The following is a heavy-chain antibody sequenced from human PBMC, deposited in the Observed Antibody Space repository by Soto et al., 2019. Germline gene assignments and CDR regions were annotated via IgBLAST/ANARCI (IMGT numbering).Heavy chain of an antibody. CDR2: INAGNGNT. CDR1: GYTFTSYA. J-gene: IGHJ3*02. D-gene: IGHD2-15*01. CDR3: ARTDCSGGSCYWGDAAFDI. V-gene: IGHV1-3*01. Sequence: GASVKVSCKASGYTFTSYAMHWVRQAPGQRLEWMGWINAGNGNTKYSQKFQGRVTITRDTSASTAYMELSSLRSEDTAVYYCARTDCSGGSCYWGDAAFDIWGQGAMVTVPS.